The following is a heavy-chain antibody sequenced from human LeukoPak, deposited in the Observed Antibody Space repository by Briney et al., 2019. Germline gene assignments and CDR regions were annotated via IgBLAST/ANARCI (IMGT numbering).Heavy chain of an antibody. V-gene: IGHV3-23*01. CDR1: GFTFSGFA. CDR3: ARALLLWDY. J-gene: IGHJ4*02. Sequence: GGTLRLSCAASGFTFSGFAMSWVRRAPGKGLEWVSAICGSGGSTSYADPVKGRFTISRANSKNTRYLKRNSLRAEDTAVYYCARALLLWDYWGQGTRVTVS. D-gene: IGHD3-10*01. CDR2: ICGSGGST.